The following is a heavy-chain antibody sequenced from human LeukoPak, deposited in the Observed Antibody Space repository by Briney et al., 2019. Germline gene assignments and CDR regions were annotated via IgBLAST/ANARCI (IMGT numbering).Heavy chain of an antibody. CDR2: ISAYNGNT. J-gene: IGHJ4*02. CDR3: AIMERSEGFVDY. Sequence: ASVKVSCKASGYTFTSYGISWVRQAPGQGLEWMGWISAYNGNTNYAQKLQGRVTMTTDTSTSTAYMELRSLRSDDTAVYYCAIMERSEGFVDYWGQGTLVTVSS. CDR1: GYTFTSYG. D-gene: IGHD1-1*01. V-gene: IGHV1-18*01.